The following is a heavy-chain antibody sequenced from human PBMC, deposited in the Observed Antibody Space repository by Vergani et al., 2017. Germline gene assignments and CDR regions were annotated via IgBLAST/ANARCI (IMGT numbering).Heavy chain of an antibody. CDR1: GYTFTGYY. CDR3: ARALVRWGSGDGALGY. Sequence: QVQLVQSGAEVKKPGASVKVSCKASGYTFTGYYMHWVRQAPGQGLEWMGRINPNSGGTNYAQKFQGRVTMTSDTSISTAYMELRRLRSDDTAVYDCARALVRWGSGDGALGYWGQGTLVTVSS. D-gene: IGHD3-16*01. V-gene: IGHV1-2*06. CDR2: INPNSGGT. J-gene: IGHJ4*02.